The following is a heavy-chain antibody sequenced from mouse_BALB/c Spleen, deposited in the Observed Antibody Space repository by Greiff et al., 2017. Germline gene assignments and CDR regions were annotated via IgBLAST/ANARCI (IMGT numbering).Heavy chain of an antibody. CDR1: GFSLTSYG. Sequence: VKLQESGPGLVAPSQSLSITCTVSGFSLTSYGVHWVRQPPGKGLEWLGVIWAGGSTNYNSALMSRLSISKDNSKSQVFLKMNSLQTDDTAMYYCARDQGDGNYLLDYWGQGTTLTVSS. CDR2: IWAGGST. J-gene: IGHJ2*01. V-gene: IGHV2-9*02. D-gene: IGHD2-1*01. CDR3: ARDQGDGNYLLDY.